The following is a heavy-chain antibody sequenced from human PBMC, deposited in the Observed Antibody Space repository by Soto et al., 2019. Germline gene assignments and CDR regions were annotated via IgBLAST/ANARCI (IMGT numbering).Heavy chain of an antibody. Sequence: SETLSLTCPVSGGSISSGCYYWSWIRQHPGKGLEWIGYIYYSGSTYYNPSLKSRVTISVDTSKNQFSLKLSSVTAADTAVYYCARYDNSGSHGVDIWGQGTMVTVSS. CDR3: ARYDNSGSHGVDI. D-gene: IGHD3-22*01. CDR2: IYYSGST. CDR1: GGSISSGCYY. V-gene: IGHV4-31*03. J-gene: IGHJ3*02.